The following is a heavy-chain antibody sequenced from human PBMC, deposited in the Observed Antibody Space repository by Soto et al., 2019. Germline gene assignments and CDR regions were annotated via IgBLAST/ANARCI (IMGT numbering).Heavy chain of an antibody. CDR2: IIPIFGTA. CDR1: GGTFSSYA. V-gene: IGHV1-69*01. CDR3: ARKVRGTTVVTRRDYYGMDV. Sequence: QVQLVQSGAEVKKPGSSVKVSCKASGGTFSSYAISWVRQAPGHGLEWMGGIIPIFGTANYAQKFQGRVTITADESTSTAYMEVSSLRSEDTAVYYCARKVRGTTVVTRRDYYGMDVWGQGTTVTVSS. D-gene: IGHD4-17*01. J-gene: IGHJ6*02.